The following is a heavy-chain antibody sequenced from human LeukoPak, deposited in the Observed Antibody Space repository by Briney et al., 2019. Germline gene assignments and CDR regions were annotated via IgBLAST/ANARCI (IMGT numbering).Heavy chain of an antibody. D-gene: IGHD1-26*01. CDR2: ISGSGGST. J-gene: IGHJ4*02. V-gene: IGHV3-23*01. Sequence: GGSLRLSCAASGFTFSSYAMSWVRQAPGKGLEWVSTISGSGGSTYYADSVKGRFTISRDNSKNTLYLQMSSLRAEDSAVYYCAKRLANSGNYHWGQGTLVTVSS. CDR3: AKRLANSGNYH. CDR1: GFTFSSYA.